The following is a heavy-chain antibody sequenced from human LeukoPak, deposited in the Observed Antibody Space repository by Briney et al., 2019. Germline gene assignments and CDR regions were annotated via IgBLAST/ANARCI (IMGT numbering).Heavy chain of an antibody. D-gene: IGHD2-8*01. Sequence: PGGSLRLSCAVSGFTFSRYWMNWVRQAPGKGLEWVANIKQDGREKNYMDSVKGRFTISIDNAKSSLFLQMNDLSAEDTAVYYCAKGGRGNGEVYWGQGTLVTVSS. V-gene: IGHV3-7*01. J-gene: IGHJ4*02. CDR2: IKQDGREK. CDR1: GFTFSRYW. CDR3: AKGGRGNGEVY.